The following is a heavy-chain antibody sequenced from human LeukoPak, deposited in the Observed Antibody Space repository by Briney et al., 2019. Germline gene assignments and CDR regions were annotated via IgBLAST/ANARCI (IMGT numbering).Heavy chain of an antibody. J-gene: IGHJ6*03. CDR1: GFTFSSYS. CDR3: ARCAGTPQYYYFHYYMDV. Sequence: PGGSLRLSCAASGFTFSSYSMNWVRQAPGKGLEWVSSISSSSSYIYYADSVKGRFTISRDNAKNSLYLQMNSLRAEDTALYYCARCAGTPQYYYFHYYMDVWGKGTTVTVSS. D-gene: IGHD1/OR15-1a*01. CDR2: ISSSSSYI. V-gene: IGHV3-21*01.